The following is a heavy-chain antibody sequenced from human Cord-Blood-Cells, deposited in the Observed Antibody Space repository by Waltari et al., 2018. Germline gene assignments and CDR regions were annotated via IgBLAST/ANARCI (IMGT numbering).Heavy chain of an antibody. Sequence: VQPLGPGVACTQPGGPPRSPRYSLGSTVGRIYHTSVRQAPGQGLEWVSVIYSGGSTYYADSVKGRFTISRDNSKNTLYLQMNILRAEDTAVYYCARDELGINGLSYWGQGTLVTVSS. CDR1: GSTVGRIY. D-gene: IGHD7-27*01. CDR2: IYSGGST. J-gene: IGHJ4*02. V-gene: IGHV3-53*01. CDR3: ARDELGINGLSY.